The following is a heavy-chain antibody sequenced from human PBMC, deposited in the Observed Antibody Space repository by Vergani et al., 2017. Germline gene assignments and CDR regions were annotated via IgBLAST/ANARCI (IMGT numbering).Heavy chain of an antibody. V-gene: IGHV3-11*01. CDR3: ARDAIVVVPAAPNWFDP. J-gene: IGHJ5*02. CDR2: ISSSGSTI. CDR1: GFTFSDYY. D-gene: IGHD2-2*01. Sequence: QVQLVESGGGLVKPGGSLRLSCAASGFTFSDYYMSWIRQALGKGLEWVSYISSSGSTIYYADSVKGRFTISRDNAKNSLYLQMNSLRAEDTAVYYCARDAIVVVPAAPNWFDPWGQGTLVTVSS.